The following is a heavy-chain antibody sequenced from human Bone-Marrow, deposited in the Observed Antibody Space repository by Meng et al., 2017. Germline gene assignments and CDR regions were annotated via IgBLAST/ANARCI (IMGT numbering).Heavy chain of an antibody. J-gene: IGHJ6*02. CDR1: GFTVSSNY. D-gene: IGHD3-16*01. V-gene: IGHV3-66*02. CDR3: ARVDWGSGADGAYYYYGMDV. Sequence: GGSLRLSCAASGFTVSSNYMSWVRQAPGKGLEWVSAIYSGGSTYYADSVKGRFSISRDNSKNTLYLQMNSLRAEDTAVYYCARVDWGSGADGAYYYYGMDVWGQGTTVTVSS. CDR2: IYSGGST.